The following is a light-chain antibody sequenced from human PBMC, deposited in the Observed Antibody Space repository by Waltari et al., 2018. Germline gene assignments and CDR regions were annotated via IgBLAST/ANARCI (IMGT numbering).Light chain of an antibody. CDR3: CSFSGTYYV. Sequence: QSALTQPRSVSGTPGQSVTISCTGTSSDVGSYNYVSWYQQHPGKAPKLMIYVVTKRPSGVADRLVGCESGNTASLTISGLQAEDEADYHCCSFSGTYYVFGTGTEVTVL. V-gene: IGLV2-11*01. CDR2: VVT. CDR1: SSDVGSYNY. J-gene: IGLJ1*01.